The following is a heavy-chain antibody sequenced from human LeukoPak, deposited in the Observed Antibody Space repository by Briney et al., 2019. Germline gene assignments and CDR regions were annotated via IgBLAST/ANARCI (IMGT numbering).Heavy chain of an antibody. J-gene: IGHJ4*02. CDR1: GYTFTGYY. D-gene: IGHD2-2*01. V-gene: IGHV1-2*02. CDR3: ARIRYCGGISCYYIDY. Sequence: ASVKVSCKASGYTFTGYYLHWVRQAPGQGLEWMGWIDPNTGDSNYVQKFQGRVTMTRDTSISTAYMELSRLRSDHTAFYYCARIRYCGGISCYYIDYWGQGTLVTVSA. CDR2: IDPNTGDS.